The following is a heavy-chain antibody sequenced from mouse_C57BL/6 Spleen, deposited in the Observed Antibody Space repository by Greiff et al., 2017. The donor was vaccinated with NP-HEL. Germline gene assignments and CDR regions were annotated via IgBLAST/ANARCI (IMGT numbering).Heavy chain of an antibody. CDR1: GFTFSSYA. D-gene: IGHD2-5*01. J-gene: IGHJ4*01. V-gene: IGHV5-4*01. CDR3: ARDDYSNYDAMDY. Sequence: GGGLVKPGGSLKLSCAASGFTFSSYAMSWVRQTPEQRLEWVATISDGGSYTYYPDNVKGRFTISRDNAKNNLYLQMSHLKSEDTAMYYCARDDYSNYDAMDYWGQGTSVTVSS. CDR2: ISDGGSYT.